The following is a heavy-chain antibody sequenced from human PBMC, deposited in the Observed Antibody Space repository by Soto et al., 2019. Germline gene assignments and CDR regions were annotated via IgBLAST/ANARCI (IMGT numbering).Heavy chain of an antibody. CDR1: GFTFSSYA. CDR2: ISGSGGST. Sequence: GGSLRLSCAASGFTFSSYAMSWVRQAPGKGLEWVSAISGSGGSTYYADSVKGRFTISRDNSKNTLYLQMNSLRAEDTAVYYCAKEGGYCSSTSCYTRFDYWGQGTLVTVSS. J-gene: IGHJ4*02. D-gene: IGHD2-2*02. CDR3: AKEGGYCSSTSCYTRFDY. V-gene: IGHV3-23*01.